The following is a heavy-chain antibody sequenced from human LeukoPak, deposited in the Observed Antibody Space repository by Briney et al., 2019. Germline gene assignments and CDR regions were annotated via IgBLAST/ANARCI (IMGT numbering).Heavy chain of an antibody. CDR1: GFTFSNFA. CDR3: AKVGVGWVAFEY. D-gene: IGHD3-16*01. V-gene: IGHV3-23*01. J-gene: IGHJ4*02. Sequence: PGGSLRLCCAASGFTFSNFAMSWVRQAPGKGLQWVSAISDSGGGTFYADSVKGRFTISRDNSKNTLYLQMNSLRAEDTAVYYCAKVGVGWVAFEYWGQGTLVTVSS. CDR2: ISDSGGGT.